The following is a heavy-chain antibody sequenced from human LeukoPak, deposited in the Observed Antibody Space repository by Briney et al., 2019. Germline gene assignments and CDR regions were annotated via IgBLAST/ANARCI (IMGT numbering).Heavy chain of an antibody. CDR1: GYTFTGYY. J-gene: IGHJ6*03. CDR2: INPNSGGT. V-gene: IGHV1-2*02. D-gene: IGHD1-1*01. CDR3: ARGVNRNWNDVPYYYYYMDV. Sequence: ASVKVSCKASGYTFTGYYMHWVRQAPGQGLEWMGWINPNSGGTNYAQKFQGRVTMTRDTSISTAYMELSRLRSDDTAVYYCARGVNRNWNDVPYYYYYMDVWGKGTTVTISS.